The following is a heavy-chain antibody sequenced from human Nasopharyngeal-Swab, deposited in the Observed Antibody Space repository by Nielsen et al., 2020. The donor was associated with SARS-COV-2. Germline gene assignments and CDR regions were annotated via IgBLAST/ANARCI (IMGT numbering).Heavy chain of an antibody. CDR1: GFTFSSYS. Sequence: ESLKISCAASGFTFSSYSMNWVRQAPGKGLEWVSYISSSSSTIYYADSVKGRFTISRDNAKNSLYLQMNSLRAEDTAVYYCARDGESSVDYWGQGTLVTVSS. CDR3: ARDGESSVDY. J-gene: IGHJ4*02. CDR2: ISSSSSTI. V-gene: IGHV3-48*01. D-gene: IGHD3-10*01.